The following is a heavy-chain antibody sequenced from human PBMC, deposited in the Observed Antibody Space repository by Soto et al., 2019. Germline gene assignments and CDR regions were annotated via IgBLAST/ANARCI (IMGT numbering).Heavy chain of an antibody. D-gene: IGHD6-25*01. J-gene: IGHJ5*02. CDR3: ARPHGGSSGWDNWFDP. CDR1: GGSISSYY. V-gene: IGHV4-59*01. Sequence: QVQLQESGPGLVKPSETLSLTCTVSGGSISSYYWSWIRQPPGKGLEWIGYIYYSGSTNYNPSLKSRVTISVDPSGHQVSLKLSPVTAADTAVYYCARPHGGSSGWDNWFDPWGQGALVTVSS. CDR2: IYYSGST.